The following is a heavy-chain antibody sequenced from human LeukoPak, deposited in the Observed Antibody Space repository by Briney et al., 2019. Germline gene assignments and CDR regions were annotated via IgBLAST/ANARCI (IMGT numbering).Heavy chain of an antibody. V-gene: IGHV4-59*01. CDR1: GGSISGYY. D-gene: IGHD5-12*01. J-gene: IGHJ6*02. Sequence: PSETLSLTCTVSGGSISGYYWSWIRQSPGKGLEWIGHVHDSGSTNYNPALKSRVTISVGTSKSQISLKLSSVTAADAAVYYSARGRGEDSGRFLDVWGQGTTVTVS. CDR3: ARGRGEDSGRFLDV. CDR2: VHDSGST.